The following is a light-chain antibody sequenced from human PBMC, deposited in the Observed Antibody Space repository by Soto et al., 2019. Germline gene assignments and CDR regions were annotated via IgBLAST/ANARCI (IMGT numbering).Light chain of an antibody. CDR2: KAS. CDR3: QQYNGYPWT. CDR1: QSISSW. V-gene: IGKV1-5*03. J-gene: IGKJ1*01. Sequence: DIQMTQSPSTLSASVGDRVTITCRASQSISSWLAWYQQKPGKAPKLLIYKASTLQSGVPSRFSGSGSGTEFTLTISSLQPDDFATYYCQQYNGYPWTFGQGTKVALK.